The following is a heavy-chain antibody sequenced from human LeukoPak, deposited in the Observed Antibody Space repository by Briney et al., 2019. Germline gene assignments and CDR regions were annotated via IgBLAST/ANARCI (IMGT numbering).Heavy chain of an antibody. CDR3: ARARYCSGGSCYFDY. J-gene: IGHJ4*02. D-gene: IGHD2-15*01. CDR1: GVSISSYY. Sequence: SEALSLTCTVSGVSISSYYWSWIRQPPGKGLEWIGYIYYSGSTNYNPSLKSRVTISVDTSKNQFSLKLSSVTAADTAVYYCARARYCSGGSCYFDYWGQGTLVTVSS. V-gene: IGHV4-59*12. CDR2: IYYSGST.